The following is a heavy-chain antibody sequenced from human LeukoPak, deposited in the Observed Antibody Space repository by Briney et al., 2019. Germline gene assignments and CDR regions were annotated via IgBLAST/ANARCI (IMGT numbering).Heavy chain of an antibody. CDR2: VYYGGST. D-gene: IGHD3-22*01. J-gene: IGHJ4*02. Sequence: SETLSLTCTVSGGSISSYYWSWIRQPPGKGLEWIGYVYYGGSTNYNPSLKSRVTISVDTSKNQFSLKLSSVTAADTAVYYCARGSGSSGYWYWGQGTLVTVSS. V-gene: IGHV4-59*01. CDR3: ARGSGSSGYWY. CDR1: GGSISSYY.